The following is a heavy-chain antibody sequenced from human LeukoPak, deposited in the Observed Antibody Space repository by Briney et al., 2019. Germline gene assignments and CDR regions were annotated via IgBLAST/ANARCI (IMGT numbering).Heavy chain of an antibody. Sequence: PSETLSLTCTVSGGSISSYYWSWIRQPAGKGLEWIGRIYTSGSTNYNPSLKSRVTMSVDTSKNQFSLKLSSVTAADTAVYYCARYFATLYNYHYMDVWGKGTTVTVSS. D-gene: IGHD3-9*01. CDR1: GGSISSYY. J-gene: IGHJ6*03. CDR3: ARYFATLYNYHYMDV. CDR2: IYTSGST. V-gene: IGHV4-4*07.